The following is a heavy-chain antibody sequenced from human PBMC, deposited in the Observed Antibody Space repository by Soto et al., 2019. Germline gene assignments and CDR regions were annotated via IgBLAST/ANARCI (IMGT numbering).Heavy chain of an antibody. V-gene: IGHV4-39*01. CDR1: GGSISSSSFH. CDR2: IYYSGST. CDR3: ARRERAAGTDWWFDP. J-gene: IGHJ5*02. Sequence: QLQLQESGPGLVKPSETLSLTCTVSGGSISSSSFHWGWIRQPPGKGLEWIGSIYYSGSTYYSPSLKSRVTISVDTSKNQFSLRLSSVTAAYTAVYYCARRERAAGTDWWFDPWGQGTLVTVSS. D-gene: IGHD6-13*01.